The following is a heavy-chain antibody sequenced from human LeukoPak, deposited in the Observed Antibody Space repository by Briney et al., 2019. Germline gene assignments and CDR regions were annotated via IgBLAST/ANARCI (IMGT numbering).Heavy chain of an antibody. CDR2: ISGSGGST. J-gene: IGHJ6*03. CDR1: GFTFSSYA. CDR3: AKGLGSSGWDYYYYMDV. Sequence: GGSLRLSCAASGFTFSSYAMSWVRQAPGKGLEWVSAISGSGGSTYYADSVKGRFTISRDNSKNTLYLQMNSLRAEDTAVYYCAKGLGSSGWDYYYYMDVWGKGTTVTVSS. D-gene: IGHD6-19*01. V-gene: IGHV3-23*01.